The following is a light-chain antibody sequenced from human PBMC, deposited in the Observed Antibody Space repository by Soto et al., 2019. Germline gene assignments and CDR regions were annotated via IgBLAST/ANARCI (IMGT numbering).Light chain of an antibody. V-gene: IGKV1-5*01. J-gene: IGKJ1*01. CDR3: QQRSNWPPTWT. CDR1: QAIGTW. Sequence: IHMTHSPATLAASVVDRVCITFLSIQAIGTWLAWYQQKPGKAPKLLIYDASTLQSGVPSRFSGSGSGTDFTLIISSLEPEDFAVYYCQQRSNWPPTWTFGQGTKVDI. CDR2: DAS.